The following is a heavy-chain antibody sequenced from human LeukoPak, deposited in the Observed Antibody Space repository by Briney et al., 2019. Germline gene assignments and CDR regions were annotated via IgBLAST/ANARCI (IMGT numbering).Heavy chain of an antibody. Sequence: PSETLSLTCTVSGGSISSYYWSWIRQPAGKGLEWIGRIYTSGSTNYNPSLKSRVTMSVDTSKNQFSLKLSSVTAADTAVYYCARDRFRVIEHWFDPWGQGTLVTVSS. CDR2: IYTSGST. V-gene: IGHV4-4*07. J-gene: IGHJ5*02. CDR1: GGSISSYY. CDR3: ARDRFRVIEHWFDP. D-gene: IGHD2/OR15-2a*01.